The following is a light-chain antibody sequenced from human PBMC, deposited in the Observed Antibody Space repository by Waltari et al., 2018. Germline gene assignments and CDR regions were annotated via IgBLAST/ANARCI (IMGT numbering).Light chain of an antibody. CDR3: QQYNSHSTWT. CDR1: QSVSSW. V-gene: IGKV1-5*01. CDR2: EAS. Sequence: DIQMTQSPSTLSASVGDRVTITCRASQSVSSWLAWYQQKPGRAPKRLISEASSLEGGVPSRFSGSGSGTEFTLTISSLQPDDFATYYCQQYNSHSTWTFGQGTKVEIK. J-gene: IGKJ1*01.